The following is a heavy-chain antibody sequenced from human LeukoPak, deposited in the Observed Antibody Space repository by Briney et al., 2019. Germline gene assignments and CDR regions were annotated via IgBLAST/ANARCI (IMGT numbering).Heavy chain of an antibody. CDR2: SRNKANGHTT. CDR1: GFTIRDQY. J-gene: IGHJ3*02. V-gene: IGHV3-72*01. Sequence: GGSLRLSCAGSGFTIRDQYMDWVRQAPGKGLEWIGRSRNKANGHTTEYAASVQGRFTISRDDSGNLMYLQLNSLKIEDTAVYFCSRDGGKRGNSAFDIWGQGTEVTVSA. CDR3: SRDGGKRGNSAFDI. D-gene: IGHD4-23*01.